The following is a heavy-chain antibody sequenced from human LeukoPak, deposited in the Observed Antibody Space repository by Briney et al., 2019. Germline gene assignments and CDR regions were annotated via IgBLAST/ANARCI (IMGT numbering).Heavy chain of an antibody. J-gene: IGHJ4*02. CDR1: GYTFTGYY. D-gene: IGHD6-19*01. Sequence: ASVKVSCKASGYTFTGYYMHWVRQAPGQGLEWMGWINPNSGGTNYAQKFQGRVTMTRDTSISTAYMELSRLRSDDTAVYYCARGASIAVATITIDYWGQGTLVTVSS. V-gene: IGHV1-2*02. CDR3: ARGASIAVATITIDY. CDR2: INPNSGGT.